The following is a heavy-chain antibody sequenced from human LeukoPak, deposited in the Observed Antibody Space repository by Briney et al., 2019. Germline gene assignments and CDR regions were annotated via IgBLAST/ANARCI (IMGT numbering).Heavy chain of an antibody. J-gene: IGHJ6*03. V-gene: IGHV3-7*01. CDR2: IKQDGSEK. CDR3: AREPASQTSSGWYFYYYYYYMDV. CDR1: GFTFSSYW. D-gene: IGHD6-19*01. Sequence: GGSLRLSCAASGFTFSSYWMSWVCQAPGKGLEWVANIKQDGSEKYYVDSVKGRFTISRDNAKNSLYLQMNSLRAEDTAVYYCAREPASQTSSGWYFYYYYYYMDVWGKGTTVTVSS.